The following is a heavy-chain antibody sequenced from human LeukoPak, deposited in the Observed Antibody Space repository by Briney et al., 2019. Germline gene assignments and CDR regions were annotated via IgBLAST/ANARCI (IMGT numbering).Heavy chain of an antibody. CDR2: IYYSGST. V-gene: IGHV4-39*07. D-gene: IGHD3-10*01. CDR3: ARGGWLPFDY. J-gene: IGHJ4*02. CDR1: GGSISSSSYY. Sequence: SETLSLTCTVSGGSISSSSYYWAWIRQPPGKGLEWIASIYYSGSTYYNPSLRSRVTISVDTSKNQFSLKLSSVTAADTAVYYCARGGWLPFDYWGQGILVTVSS.